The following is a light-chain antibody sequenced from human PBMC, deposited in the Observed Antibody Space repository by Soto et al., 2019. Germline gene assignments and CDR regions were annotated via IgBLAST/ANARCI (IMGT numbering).Light chain of an antibody. CDR2: GAS. CDR3: QQLKSFPLS. J-gene: IGKJ4*02. CDR1: QGISSS. Sequence: DIQVTQSPSTLSASVGDRVTITCRASQGISSSLSLYHQQPGKAPKPLSDGASTLHTGVPPRFIGSGSGTDFTITISSLQPEDFATYYCQQLKSFPLSFGGGTKVDIK. V-gene: IGKV1-9*01.